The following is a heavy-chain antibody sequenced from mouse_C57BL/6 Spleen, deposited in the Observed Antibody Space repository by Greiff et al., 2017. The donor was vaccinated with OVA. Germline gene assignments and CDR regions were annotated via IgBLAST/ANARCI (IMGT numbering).Heavy chain of an antibody. D-gene: IGHD2-3*01. CDR2: IYPGDGDT. CDR3: AERGYNGYYDYAMDY. Sequence: VQLQQSGPELVKPGASVKISCKASGYAFSSSWMNWVKQRPGKGLEWIGRIYPGDGDTNYNGKFKGKATLTADKTSSTAYMQLSSRTSEDSAVYFCAERGYNGYYDYAMDYWGQGTSVTVSS. J-gene: IGHJ4*01. CDR1: GYAFSSSW. V-gene: IGHV1-82*01.